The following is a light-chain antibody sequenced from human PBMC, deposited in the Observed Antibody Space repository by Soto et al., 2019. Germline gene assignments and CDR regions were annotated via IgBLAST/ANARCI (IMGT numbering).Light chain of an antibody. J-gene: IGKJ5*01. CDR3: QYYSSSLSIT. CDR1: QSVRSTY. CDR2: GAS. V-gene: IGKV3-20*01. Sequence: EIVLTQSPGILSLCPGERATLSCRASQSVRSTYLAWYQQKPGQAPRLLIHGASSRATGIPDRFSGSGSGTDFTLTISRLEPEDFAVYYCQYYSSSLSITFGQGTRLDIK.